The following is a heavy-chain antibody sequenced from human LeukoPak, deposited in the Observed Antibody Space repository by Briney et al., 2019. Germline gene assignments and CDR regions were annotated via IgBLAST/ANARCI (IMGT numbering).Heavy chain of an antibody. Sequence: GGSLGLSCAASGFTFSNYAMSWVRQAPGKGLEWVSVISGSGGSTYYVDSVQGRFTISRDNSKNTLFLQMDSLRAEDTAVYYCAKGGFGRPFDYWGQGTLGTVSS. V-gene: IGHV3-23*01. CDR3: AKGGFGRPFDY. CDR1: GFTFSNYA. D-gene: IGHD3-10*01. J-gene: IGHJ4*02. CDR2: ISGSGGST.